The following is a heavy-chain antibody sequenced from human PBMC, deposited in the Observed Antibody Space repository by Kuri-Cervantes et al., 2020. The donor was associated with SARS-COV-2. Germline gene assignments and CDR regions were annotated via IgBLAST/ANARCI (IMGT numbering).Heavy chain of an antibody. CDR3: ARDYSGYAYI. CDR2: IYTSGST. Sequence: SQTLSLTCAVYGGSFSGYYWSWIRQPAGKGLEWIGRIYTSGSTNYNPSLKSRVTMSVDTSKNQFSLKLSSVTAADTAVYYCARDYSGYAYIWGQGTMVTVSS. D-gene: IGHD5-12*01. J-gene: IGHJ3*02. CDR1: GGSFSGYY. V-gene: IGHV4-4*07.